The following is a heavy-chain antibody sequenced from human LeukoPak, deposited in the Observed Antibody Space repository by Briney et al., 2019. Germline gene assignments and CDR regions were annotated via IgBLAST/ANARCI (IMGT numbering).Heavy chain of an antibody. D-gene: IGHD3-9*01. CDR1: GFTFSDYY. Sequence: GGSLRLSCAASGFTFSDYYMSWIRQAPGKGLEWVSYISGSGSTIYYADSVKGRFTISRDNAKNSLYLQMNSLRAEDTAVYYCAREQYYDILTGSYPGLDYWGQGTLVTVSS. J-gene: IGHJ4*02. CDR3: AREQYYDILTGSYPGLDY. CDR2: ISGSGSTI. V-gene: IGHV3-11*01.